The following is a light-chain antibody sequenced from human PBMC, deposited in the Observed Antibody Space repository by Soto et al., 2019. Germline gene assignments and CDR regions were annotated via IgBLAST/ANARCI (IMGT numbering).Light chain of an antibody. CDR1: QSLLHSTGYNY. J-gene: IGKJ3*01. CDR2: LGS. V-gene: IGKV2-28*01. Sequence: DIVMTQSPLSLPVTPGEPASISCRSSQSLLHSTGYNYLDWYLQKPGQSPQLLIQLGSTRASGAPDRLTGSGSGTDFTLKISRVEAEDVAVYYCMQVLQTPVTFGPGTKVEI. CDR3: MQVLQTPVT.